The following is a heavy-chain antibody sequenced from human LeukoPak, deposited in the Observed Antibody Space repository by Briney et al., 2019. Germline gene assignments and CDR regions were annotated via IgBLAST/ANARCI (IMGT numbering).Heavy chain of an antibody. J-gene: IGHJ4*02. CDR1: GFTFSYAF. Sequence: PGGSLRLSCEASGFTFSYAFMNWVRQAPGKGLEWVGQIKSKGHGETTDYAAPVKGRFSISRDDSENTLYLHLNGLKTEDTAVYYCTTDAYCNSTSCYWANLHFWGQGTLVTVSS. D-gene: IGHD2-2*01. CDR2: IKSKGHGETT. V-gene: IGHV3-15*01. CDR3: TTDAYCNSTSCYWANLHF.